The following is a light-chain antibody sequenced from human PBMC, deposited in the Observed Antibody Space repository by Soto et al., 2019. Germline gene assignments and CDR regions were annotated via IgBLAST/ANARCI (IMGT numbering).Light chain of an antibody. CDR2: ITS. V-gene: IGKV1-39*01. J-gene: IGKJ3*01. CDR1: QIIGSY. CDR3: QHGSSLPFT. Sequence: DIPMTQSPSSLSASVGDRVTITCRASQIIGSYLNWYQQKPGKAPELLIYITSSLKSGVPSRFSGSGSGTDFTLTISSLQPEDFATYYCQHGSSLPFTFGPGTKVDIK.